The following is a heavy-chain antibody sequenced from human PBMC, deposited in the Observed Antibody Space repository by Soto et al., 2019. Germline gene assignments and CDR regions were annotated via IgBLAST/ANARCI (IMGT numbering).Heavy chain of an antibody. V-gene: IGHV3-48*03. CDR2: ISSSGSTI. Sequence: EVQLVESGGGLVQPGGSLRVSCAASGFTFSSYEMNWVRQAPGKGLEWVSYISSSGSTIYYADSVKGRFTTSRDNAKNSLYLQMSSLRAEDTAVYYCAKAVLSGYYYYGMDVWGHGTTVTVSS. J-gene: IGHJ6*02. CDR3: AKAVLSGYYYYGMDV. CDR1: GFTFSSYE. D-gene: IGHD6-6*01.